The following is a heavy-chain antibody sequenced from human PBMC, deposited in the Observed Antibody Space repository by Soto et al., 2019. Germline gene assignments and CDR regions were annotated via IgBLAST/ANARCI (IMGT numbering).Heavy chain of an antibody. CDR2: IIPIYGTA. J-gene: IGHJ6*02. CDR3: ARAASCSSGSCLAWDDYYYYYGMDV. CDR1: GGTLSSYA. D-gene: IGHD2-15*01. Sequence: QVQLVQSGAEVKKPGSSVKVSCKASGGTLSSYAISWVRQAPGQGLEWMGGIIPIYGTANYAQKFQGRVTITADESTSKAYMEMGSLRSEDTAVYYCARAASCSSGSCLAWDDYYYYYGMDVWGQGTTVTVSS. V-gene: IGHV1-69*01.